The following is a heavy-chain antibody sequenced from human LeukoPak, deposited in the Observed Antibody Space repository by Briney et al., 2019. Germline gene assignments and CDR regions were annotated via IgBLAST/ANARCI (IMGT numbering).Heavy chain of an antibody. CDR2: VSLSDNI. CDR1: GFTFSSYG. V-gene: IGHV3-23*01. Sequence: PGVSLRLSCAASGFTFSSYGMTWVRQAPGKGLEWVSLVSLSDNIFYADSVKGRFTISRDNSKSTVHLQMDSLRVDDTAVYYCAKVATPNTLDALDIWGQGTLVTVSS. CDR3: AKVATPNTLDALDI. J-gene: IGHJ3*02. D-gene: IGHD1/OR15-1a*01.